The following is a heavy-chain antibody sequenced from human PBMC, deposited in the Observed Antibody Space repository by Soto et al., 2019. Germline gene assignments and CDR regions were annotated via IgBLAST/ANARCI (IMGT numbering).Heavy chain of an antibody. CDR3: ARQGYDSSGYYTSDAFDI. Sequence: GESLTITCTCSGYSFTRYWIGWVRQMPGKGLEWMGIIYPGDSDTRYSPSFQGQVTISADKSISTAYLQWSSLKASDTAMYYCARQGYDSSGYYTSDAFDIWGQGTMVTVSS. CDR1: GYSFTRYW. D-gene: IGHD3-22*01. V-gene: IGHV5-51*01. J-gene: IGHJ3*02. CDR2: IYPGDSDT.